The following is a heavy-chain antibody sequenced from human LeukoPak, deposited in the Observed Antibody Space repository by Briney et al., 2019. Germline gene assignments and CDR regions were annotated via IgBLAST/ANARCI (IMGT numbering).Heavy chain of an antibody. CDR1: GFTFSSHS. Sequence: TGGSLRLSCAASGFTFSSHSMNWVRQAPGKGLEWVSSISSSSSYIYYADSVKGRFTISRDNAKNSLYLQMNSLRAEDTAVYYCARDGSSGWYMGSWFDPWGQGTLVTVFS. V-gene: IGHV3-21*01. CDR2: ISSSSSYI. D-gene: IGHD6-19*01. CDR3: ARDGSSGWYMGSWFDP. J-gene: IGHJ5*02.